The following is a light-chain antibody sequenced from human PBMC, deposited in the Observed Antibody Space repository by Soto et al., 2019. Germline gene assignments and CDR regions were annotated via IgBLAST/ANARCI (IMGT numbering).Light chain of an antibody. CDR2: AAS. Sequence: DIQMTQSPSAMSASVGDRVTITCRASQSISNYLAWFQHKSGKVPKRLIYAASSLQSGVPSRFSGSGSGTEFTLTISSLQPEDFATYYCLQHNSYRWTFGQGTKVEIK. CDR1: QSISNY. CDR3: LQHNSYRWT. J-gene: IGKJ1*01. V-gene: IGKV1-17*03.